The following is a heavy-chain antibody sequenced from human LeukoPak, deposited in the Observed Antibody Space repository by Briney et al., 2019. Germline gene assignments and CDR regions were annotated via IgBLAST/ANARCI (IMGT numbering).Heavy chain of an antibody. V-gene: IGHV1-8*01. J-gene: IGHJ4*02. Sequence: ASVKVSCKASGYTFTSYDINWVRQATGQGLEWMGWMNPNSGDTGYAQKFQGRVTMTRNTSISTAYMELSSLRSEDTAVYYCARDRDHCSSTSCPIDYWGQGTLVTVSS. CDR2: MNPNSGDT. CDR1: GYTFTSYD. D-gene: IGHD2-2*01. CDR3: ARDRDHCSSTSCPIDY.